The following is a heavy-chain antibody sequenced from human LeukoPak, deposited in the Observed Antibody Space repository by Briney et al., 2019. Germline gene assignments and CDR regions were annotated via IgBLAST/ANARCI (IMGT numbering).Heavy chain of an antibody. CDR1: GGSISSGGYY. CDR2: IYYSGST. D-gene: IGHD5-24*01. Sequence: SETLSLTCTVSGGSISSGGYYWSWIRQHPGKGLEWIGYIYYSGSTYYSPSLKSRVTISVDTSKNQFSLKLSSVTAADTAVYYCAREDPIEYYFDYWGQGTLVTVSS. CDR3: AREDPIEYYFDY. V-gene: IGHV4-31*03. J-gene: IGHJ4*02.